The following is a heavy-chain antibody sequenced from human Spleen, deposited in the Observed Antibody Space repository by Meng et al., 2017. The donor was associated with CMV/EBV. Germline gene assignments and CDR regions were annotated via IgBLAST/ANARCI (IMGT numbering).Heavy chain of an antibody. CDR1: GGSKSSGNYY. J-gene: IGHJ4*02. V-gene: IGHV4-30-4*01. CDR3: ASFDHIPRRNYFDY. D-gene: IGHD2-21*01. CDR2: IHHSGSA. Sequence: HALLDESGPGMVAPSHTLSLTCTFSGGSKSSGNYYWSWFRQPQGKGLEWIGYIHHSGSAYYNPSLKSRVSISLDTSKNQFPLNLNSMTAADTAVYYCASFDHIPRRNYFDYWGQGTLVTVFS.